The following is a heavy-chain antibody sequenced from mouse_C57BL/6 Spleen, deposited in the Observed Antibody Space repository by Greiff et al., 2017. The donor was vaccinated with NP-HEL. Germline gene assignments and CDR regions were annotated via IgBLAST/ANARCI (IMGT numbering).Heavy chain of an antibody. CDR2: ISSGSSTI. CDR1: GFTFSDYG. V-gene: IGHV5-17*01. J-gene: IGHJ2*01. CDR3: AREGYYGSRFDY. D-gene: IGHD1-1*01. Sequence: EVMLVESGGGLVKPGGSLKLSCAASGFTFSDYGMHWVRQAPEKGLEWVAYISSGSSTIYYADTVKGRFTISRDNAKNTLFLQMTSLRSEDTAMYYCAREGYYGSRFDYWGQGTTLTVSS.